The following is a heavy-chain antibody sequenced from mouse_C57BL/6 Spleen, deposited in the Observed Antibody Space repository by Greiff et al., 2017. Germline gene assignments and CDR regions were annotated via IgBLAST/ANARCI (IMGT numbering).Heavy chain of an antibody. CDR3: ASGLTGSLGY. D-gene: IGHD4-1*01. V-gene: IGHV1-81*01. CDR1: GYTFTSYG. J-gene: IGHJ2*01. Sequence: QVQLQQSGAELARPGASVKLSCKASGYTFTSYGISWVKQRPGQGLEWIGEIYPRSGKTYYNEKFKGKATLTADKSSSTAYMELRSLTSEDSAVYFCASGLTGSLGYWGQGTTLTVSS. CDR2: IYPRSGKT.